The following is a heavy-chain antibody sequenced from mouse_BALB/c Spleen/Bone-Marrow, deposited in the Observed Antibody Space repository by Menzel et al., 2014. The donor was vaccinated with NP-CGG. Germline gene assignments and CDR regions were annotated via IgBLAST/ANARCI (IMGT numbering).Heavy chain of an antibody. CDR3: ARYDYGVYFDY. J-gene: IGHJ2*01. CDR1: GFNIKDTY. CDR2: IDPANGNT. D-gene: IGHD2-4*01. V-gene: IGHV14-3*02. Sequence: EVMLVESGAELVKPGASVKLSCTASGFNIKDTYMHWVKQRPEQGLEWIGRIDPANGNTKYDPKSQGKATITADTSSNTAYLQLSSLTSEDTAVYYCARYDYGVYFDYWGQGTTLTASS.